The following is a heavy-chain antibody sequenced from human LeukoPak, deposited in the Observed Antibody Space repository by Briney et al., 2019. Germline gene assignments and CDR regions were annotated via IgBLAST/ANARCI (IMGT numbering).Heavy chain of an antibody. CDR3: AKPRGRWEAFDI. CDR1: GGSISSSSYY. Sequence: SETLSLTCTVSGGSISSSSYYWGWIRQPPGKGLEWIGSIYYSGSTYYNPSLKSRVTISVDTSKNQFSLKLSSVTAADTAVYYCAKPRGRWEAFDIWGQGTMVTVSS. D-gene: IGHD1-26*01. J-gene: IGHJ3*02. CDR2: IYYSGST. V-gene: IGHV4-39*01.